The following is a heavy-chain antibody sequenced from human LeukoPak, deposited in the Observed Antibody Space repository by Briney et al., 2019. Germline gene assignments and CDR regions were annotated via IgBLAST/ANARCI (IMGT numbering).Heavy chain of an antibody. CDR1: CDSISSSSYY. Sequence: SETLSLTCTVSCDSISSSSYYWGWIRQPPGKGLEWIGSIYHSGSTYYNPSLKSRVTISVDTSKNQFSLKLSSVTAADTAVYYCARGWRHDYWGQGTLVTVSS. J-gene: IGHJ4*02. V-gene: IGHV4-39*07. CDR3: ARGWRHDY. CDR2: IYHSGST. D-gene: IGHD2-15*01.